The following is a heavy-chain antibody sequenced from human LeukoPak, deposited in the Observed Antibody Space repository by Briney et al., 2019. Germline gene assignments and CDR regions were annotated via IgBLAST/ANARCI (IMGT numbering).Heavy chain of an antibody. CDR2: INHSGST. Sequence: SETLSLTCAVYGGSFSGYYWSWIRQPPGKGLEWIGEINHSGSTNYNPSLKSRVTISVDTSKNQFSLKLSSVTAADTAVYYCARGPLYSSSWYSSWFDPWGQGTLVTVSS. D-gene: IGHD6-13*01. V-gene: IGHV4-34*01. CDR1: GGSFSGYY. J-gene: IGHJ5*02. CDR3: ARGPLYSSSWYSSWFDP.